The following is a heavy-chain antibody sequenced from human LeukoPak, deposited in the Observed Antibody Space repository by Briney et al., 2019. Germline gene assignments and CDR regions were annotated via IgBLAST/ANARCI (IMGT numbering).Heavy chain of an antibody. V-gene: IGHV5-51*01. CDR1: GYSFTSYW. Sequence: GESLKISCKGSGYSFTSYWIGWVRQMPGKGLEWMGIIYPGDSDTRYSPSFQGQVTISADKSINTAYLQWRSLKASDTAMYYCARPIASSGDDPFDIWGQGTMVTVSS. CDR2: IYPGDSDT. CDR3: ARPIASSGDDPFDI. J-gene: IGHJ3*02. D-gene: IGHD6-13*01.